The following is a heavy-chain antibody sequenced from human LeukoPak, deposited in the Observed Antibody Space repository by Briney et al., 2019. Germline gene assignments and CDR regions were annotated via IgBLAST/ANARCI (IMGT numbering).Heavy chain of an antibody. CDR2: IYAGGDT. Sequence: GGSLRLSCAASGFTVSTNYLNWVRQAPQKGLEWISVIYAGGDTHYADSVQGRFIISRDNSKNTVSLQMNNLRAEDTGVYYCARGLLVVGANTINYWGQGTQVTVSS. J-gene: IGHJ4*02. CDR3: ARGLLVVGANTINY. D-gene: IGHD1-26*01. V-gene: IGHV3-66*01. CDR1: GFTVSTNY.